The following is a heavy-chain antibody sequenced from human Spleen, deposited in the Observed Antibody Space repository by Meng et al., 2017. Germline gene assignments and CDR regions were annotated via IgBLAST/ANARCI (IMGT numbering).Heavy chain of an antibody. CDR2: INPKSGDT. J-gene: IGHJ5*02. Sequence: ASVKVSCKPSGYNFPDYYIHWVRRAPGQGLEWMGRINPKSGDTHYAQKFQARVTMTGDTSISTAYTELSRLRSDDTAVYYCARDLPSGYCSGGSCLRNWFDPWGQGTLVTVSS. D-gene: IGHD2-15*01. CDR1: GYNFPDYY. V-gene: IGHV1-2*06. CDR3: ARDLPSGYCSGGSCLRNWFDP.